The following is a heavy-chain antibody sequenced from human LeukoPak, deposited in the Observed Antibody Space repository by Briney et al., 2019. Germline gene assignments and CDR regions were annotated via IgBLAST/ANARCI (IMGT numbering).Heavy chain of an antibody. CDR2: IWSDGSNR. J-gene: IGHJ4*01. V-gene: IGHV3-33*01. CDR1: GFIFSHYG. D-gene: IGHD4-11*01. Sequence: PGGSLRLSCVAPGFIFSHYGMHWVRQAPGKGLEWVAVIWSDGSNRFYAGSVKGRFTISRDNSQNTVFLQMNSLRAEDTAMYYCARDAQRGFDYSNSLKYWGHGILVTVSS. CDR3: ARDAQRGFDYSNSLKY.